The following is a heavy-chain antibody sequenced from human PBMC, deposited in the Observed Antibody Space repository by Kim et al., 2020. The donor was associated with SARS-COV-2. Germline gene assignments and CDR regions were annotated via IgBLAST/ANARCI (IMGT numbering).Heavy chain of an antibody. CDR2: TYYRSKWYN. Sequence: SQTLSLTCAISGDSVSSNSAAWNWIRQSPSRGLEWLGRTYYRSKWYNDYAVSVKSRITINPDTSKNQFSLQLNSVTPEDTAVYYCARDRALEYGAELYYYYGMDVWGQGTTVTVSS. CDR1: GDSVSSNSAA. CDR3: ARDRALEYGAELYYYYGMDV. J-gene: IGHJ6*02. V-gene: IGHV6-1*01. D-gene: IGHD4-17*01.